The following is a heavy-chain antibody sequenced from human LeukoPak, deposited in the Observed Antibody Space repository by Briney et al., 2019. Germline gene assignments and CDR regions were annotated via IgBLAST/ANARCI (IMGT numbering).Heavy chain of an antibody. V-gene: IGHV5-51*01. Sequence: GESLKISCKGSGYIFTSYWIGWVRQMVGKGLEWMGINYPGGSDTTYSPSFQGQVTISADKSISTAYLQWSSLKASDTAMYYCARRDGYCSSTSCYADYYYGMDVWGQGTTVTVCS. CDR1: GYIFTSYW. D-gene: IGHD2-2*01. CDR2: NYPGGSDT. J-gene: IGHJ6*02. CDR3: ARRDGYCSSTSCYADYYYGMDV.